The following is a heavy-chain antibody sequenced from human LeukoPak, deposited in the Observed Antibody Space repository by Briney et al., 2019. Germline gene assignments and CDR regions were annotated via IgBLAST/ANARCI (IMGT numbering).Heavy chain of an antibody. CDR3: AKDSKIVGPTFRSYHYMDV. D-gene: IGHD1-26*01. CDR2: TISSGADT. V-gene: IGHV3-23*01. Sequence: GGSLRLSCAASGFTFSSYAMSWVRQAPGKGLEWVSSTISSGADTFYADSVKGRFTISRDNSKNTLYLQMNSLRAEDTAVYYCAKDSKIVGPTFRSYHYMDVWGKGTTVTVSS. J-gene: IGHJ6*03. CDR1: GFTFSSYA.